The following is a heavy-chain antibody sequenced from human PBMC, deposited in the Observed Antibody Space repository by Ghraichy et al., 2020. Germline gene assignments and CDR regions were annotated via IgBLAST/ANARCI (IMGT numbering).Heavy chain of an antibody. CDR1: GFTFSNAW. V-gene: IGHV3-15*01. CDR2: IKSKTDGGTT. D-gene: IGHD3-3*01. Sequence: GGSLRLSCAASGFTFSNAWMSWVRQAPGKGLEWVGRIKSKTDGGTTDYAAPVKGRFTISRDDSKNTLYLQMNSLKTEDTAVYYCTTASYYDFWSGYYVILDAFDIWGQGTMVTVSS. J-gene: IGHJ3*02. CDR3: TTASYYDFWSGYYVILDAFDI.